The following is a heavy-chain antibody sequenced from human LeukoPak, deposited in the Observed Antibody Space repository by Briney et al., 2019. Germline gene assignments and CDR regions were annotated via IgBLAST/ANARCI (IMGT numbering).Heavy chain of an antibody. CDR1: GFTVSSNY. CDR3: ARERDRGRTSPYFDS. V-gene: IGHV3-66*01. CDR2: IYSGGDT. J-gene: IGHJ4*02. D-gene: IGHD3-16*01. Sequence: PGGSLRLSCAASGFTVSSNYMSWVRQAPGKGLEWVSVIYSGGDTYYADSVKGRFTISRDNSKNTLYLQMNGLRAEDTAVYYCARERDRGRTSPYFDSWGQGTLVPVSS.